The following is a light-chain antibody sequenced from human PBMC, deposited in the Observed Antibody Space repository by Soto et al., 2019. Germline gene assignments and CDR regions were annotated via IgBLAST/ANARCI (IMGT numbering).Light chain of an antibody. Sequence: QSALTQPASVSGSPGQSITISCTGTSSDVGGYNYVSWYQQHPGKAPKLMIYEVRNRPSGVSNRFSGSKSGNTASLTISGLQAEDEADYYCSSYTSSSTLDWVFGGGTKVTVL. J-gene: IGLJ3*02. CDR1: SSDVGGYNY. CDR3: SSYTSSSTLDWV. V-gene: IGLV2-14*01. CDR2: EVR.